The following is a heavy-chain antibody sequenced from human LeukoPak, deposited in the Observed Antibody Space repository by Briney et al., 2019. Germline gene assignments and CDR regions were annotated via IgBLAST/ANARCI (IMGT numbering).Heavy chain of an antibody. J-gene: IGHJ6*02. CDR3: ARNPGYGMDV. CDR2: ISSSGSTI. CDR1: GFTFSSYE. D-gene: IGHD1-14*01. V-gene: IGHV3-48*03. Sequence: GGSLRLSCAASGFTFSSYEMNWVRQAPGKGLEWVSYISSSGSTIYYADSVKGRFTISRDNAKNSLYLQMNSLRAEDTAVYYCARNPGYGMDVWGQGTTVTVSS.